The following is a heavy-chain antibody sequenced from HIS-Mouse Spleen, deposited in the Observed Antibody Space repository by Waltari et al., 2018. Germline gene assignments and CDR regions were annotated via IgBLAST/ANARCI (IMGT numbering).Heavy chain of an antibody. V-gene: IGHV2-70*15. J-gene: IGHJ4*02. CDR2: IDWDDDK. D-gene: IGHD6-19*01. CDR1: GFSLSTTGMV. Sequence: QVTLRESGPALVKPTQTLTLTCTFSGFSLSTTGMVVSWVRQPPGKALEWLARIDWDDDKYYSTSLKTRLTISKDTSKNQVVLTMTNMDPVDTATYYCARIAEGYSSGWYAFDYWGQGTLVTVSS. CDR3: ARIAEGYSSGWYAFDY.